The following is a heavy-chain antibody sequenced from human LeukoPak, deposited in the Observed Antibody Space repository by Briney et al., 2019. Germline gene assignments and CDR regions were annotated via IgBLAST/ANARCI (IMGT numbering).Heavy chain of an antibody. D-gene: IGHD3-9*01. CDR1: GFTSSSYA. CDR2: ISGSGGST. Sequence: GGSLRLSCAASGFTSSSYAMSWVRQAPGKGLEWVSAISGSGGSTYYADSVKGRFTISRGNSKNTLYLQMNSLRAEDTAVYYCAKVNDILTGYPDYWGQGTLVTVSS. V-gene: IGHV3-23*01. J-gene: IGHJ4*02. CDR3: AKVNDILTGYPDY.